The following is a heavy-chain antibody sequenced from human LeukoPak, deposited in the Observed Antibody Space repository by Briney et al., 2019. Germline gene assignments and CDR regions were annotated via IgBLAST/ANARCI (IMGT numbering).Heavy chain of an antibody. V-gene: IGHV4-4*07. Sequence: SETLSLTCTVSTGSINSYYWGWVRQPAGKGLEWIGRIYTSGSTNYNPSLKSRVTMSVDTSKNQFSLKLSSVTAADTAVYYCARTDYDNKWRVWWYFDLWGRGTLVTVSS. CDR2: IYTSGST. D-gene: IGHD3-22*01. CDR3: ARTDYDNKWRVWWYFDL. CDR1: TGSINSYY. J-gene: IGHJ2*01.